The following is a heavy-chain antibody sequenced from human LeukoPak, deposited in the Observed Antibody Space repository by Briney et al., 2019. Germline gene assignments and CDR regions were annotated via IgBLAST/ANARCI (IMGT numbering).Heavy chain of an antibody. CDR3: ARIRIPSAFDY. Sequence: TLSLTCTVSGGSISSYYWSWIRQPPGKALEWLARIDWDDDKYYSTSLKTRLTISKDTSKNQVVLTMTNMDPVDTATYYCARIRIPSAFDYWGQGTLVTVSS. D-gene: IGHD6-6*01. CDR2: IDWDDDK. J-gene: IGHJ4*02. CDR1: GGSISSYYW. V-gene: IGHV2-70*11.